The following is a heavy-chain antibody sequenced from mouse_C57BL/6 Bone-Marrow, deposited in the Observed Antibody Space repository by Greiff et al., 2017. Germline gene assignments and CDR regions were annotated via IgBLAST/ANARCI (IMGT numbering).Heavy chain of an antibody. CDR3: ANQGVLRFYYFDY. CDR2: IHPNSGST. J-gene: IGHJ2*01. CDR1: GYTFTSYW. Sequence: QVQLQQPGAELVKPGASVKLSCKASGYTFTSYWMHWVKQRPGQGLEWIGMIHPNSGSTNYNEKFKGKATLTVDKSSSTAYLQLSSLTSEDSAVYYCANQGVLRFYYFDYWGQGTTLTVSA. D-gene: IGHD1-1*01. V-gene: IGHV1-64*01.